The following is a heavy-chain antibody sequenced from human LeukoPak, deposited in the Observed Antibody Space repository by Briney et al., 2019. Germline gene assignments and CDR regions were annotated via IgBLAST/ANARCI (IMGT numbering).Heavy chain of an antibody. J-gene: IGHJ4*02. CDR2: IFPIFGTT. CDR1: VGTFSSYA. CDR3: ARDSTPLVRYGHFDY. D-gene: IGHD4-17*01. Sequence: ASVTVSCKASVGTFSSYAISWVRQAPGKGLAWMGGIFPIFGTTNYAQKFQGRVTITTDESTSTAYMELSSLRSEDTAVYYCARDSTPLVRYGHFDYWGQGTLVTVSS. V-gene: IGHV1-69*05.